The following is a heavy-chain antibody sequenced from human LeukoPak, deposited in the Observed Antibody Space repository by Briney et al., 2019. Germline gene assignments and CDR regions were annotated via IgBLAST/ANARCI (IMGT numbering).Heavy chain of an antibody. CDR1: GYTFTGYY. CDR2: INPNSGVT. J-gene: IGHJ5*02. V-gene: IGHV1-2*02. CDR3: ARDGGSDTVWFDP. D-gene: IGHD5-18*01. Sequence: ASVKVSCKASGYTFTGYYMHWVRQAPGQGLEWMGWINPNSGVTNYEQRFEGRVTMTRDTSISTAYMELRRLRSDDTAVYYCARDGGSDTVWFDPWGREPWSSSPQ.